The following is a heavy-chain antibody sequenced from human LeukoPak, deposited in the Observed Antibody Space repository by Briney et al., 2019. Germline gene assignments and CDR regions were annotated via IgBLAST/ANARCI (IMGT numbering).Heavy chain of an antibody. J-gene: IGHJ6*04. D-gene: IGHD6-13*01. CDR3: ARGGDSSRAYYYGMDV. CDR1: GFTFSSYG. V-gene: IGHV3-33*01. Sequence: GGSLRLSCAASGFTFSSYGMHWVRQAPGKGLEWVAVIWYDGSNKYYADSVKGRFTISRDNSKNTLYLQMNSLRAEDTAVYYCARGGDSSRAYYYGMDVWGKGTTVTVSS. CDR2: IWYDGSNK.